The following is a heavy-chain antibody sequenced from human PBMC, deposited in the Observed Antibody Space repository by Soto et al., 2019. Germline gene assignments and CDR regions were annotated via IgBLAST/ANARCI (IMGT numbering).Heavy chain of an antibody. V-gene: IGHV3-74*01. J-gene: IGHJ6*02. CDR2: INTDGSITST. Sequence: PGGSLRLSCAASGFTFSTYWMHWVRQVPGKGLVWVSRINTDGSITSTRYADSVKGRFAISRDNAKNTLYLQMDSLRAEDTALYYCARAPSRLIVTLGGVIAPYFGMDVWGQGTTVTVSS. CDR3: ARAPSRLIVTLGGVIAPYFGMDV. D-gene: IGHD3-16*02. CDR1: GFTFSTYW.